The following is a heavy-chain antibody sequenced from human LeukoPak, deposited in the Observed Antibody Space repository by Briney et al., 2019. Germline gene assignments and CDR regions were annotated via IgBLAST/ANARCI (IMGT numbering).Heavy chain of an antibody. V-gene: IGHV3-23*01. CDR1: GFTFSSYG. D-gene: IGHD3-22*01. CDR3: AKDGDSSGYYYVNWFDP. CDR2: ISGSGGST. J-gene: IGHJ5*02. Sequence: GGSLRLSCAASGFTFSSYGMSWVRQAPGKGLEWVSAISGSGGSTYYADSVKGRFTISRDNSKNTLYLQMNSLRAEDTAVYYCAKDGDSSGYYYVNWFDPWGQGTLVTVSS.